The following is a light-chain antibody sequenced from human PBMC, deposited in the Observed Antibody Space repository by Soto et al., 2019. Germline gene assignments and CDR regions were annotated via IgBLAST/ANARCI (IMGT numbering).Light chain of an antibody. CDR2: EGS. CDR1: SSDVGSYNL. Sequence: QSALTQPASVSGSPGQSITISCTGTSSDVGSYNLVSWYQQHPGKAPKLMIYEGSKRPSGVSNRFSGSKSGNTASLTISGLQAEDEADYYCCSYAGSSTHAVFGGDTQLPVL. V-gene: IGLV2-23*01. CDR3: CSYAGSSTHAV. J-gene: IGLJ7*01.